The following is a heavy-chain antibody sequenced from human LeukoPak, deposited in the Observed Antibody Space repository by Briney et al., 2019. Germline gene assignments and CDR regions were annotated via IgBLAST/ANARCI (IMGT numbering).Heavy chain of an antibody. CDR3: AREAYYYDSSGVWDAFDI. Sequence: SQTLSLTCTVSGGSISSGSYYWSWIRQPAGKGLEWIGRIYTSGSTNYNPSLKSRVNISVDTSKNQFSLKLSSVTAADTAVYYCAREAYYYDSSGVWDAFDIWGQGTMVTVSS. V-gene: IGHV4-61*02. J-gene: IGHJ3*02. D-gene: IGHD3-22*01. CDR2: IYTSGST. CDR1: GGSISSGSYY.